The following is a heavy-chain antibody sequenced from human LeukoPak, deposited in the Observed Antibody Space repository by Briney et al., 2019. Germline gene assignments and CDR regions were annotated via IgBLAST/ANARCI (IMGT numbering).Heavy chain of an antibody. CDR3: ARVAPRYYYDTSAYYPDDAFDI. D-gene: IGHD3-22*01. J-gene: IGHJ3*02. CDR1: GFTFSSYA. V-gene: IGHV3-30*04. Sequence: GRSLRLSCAASGFTFSSYAIHWVRQAPGKGLEWVAVISYDGSNKYYADSVKGRFTISRDNSKNTLFLQMNSLRPEDTAVYYCARVAPRYYYDTSAYYPDDAFDIWGQGTMVTVSS. CDR2: ISYDGSNK.